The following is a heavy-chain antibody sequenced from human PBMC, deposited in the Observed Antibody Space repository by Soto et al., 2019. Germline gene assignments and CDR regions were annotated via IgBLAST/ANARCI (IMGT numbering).Heavy chain of an antibody. CDR3: LKYCSGGRGYLDY. CDR1: GGSVSSGGSS. J-gene: IGHJ4*02. D-gene: IGHD2-15*01. CDR2: IYYSGST. Sequence: LTCTVSGGSVSSGGSSCSWILQHPGKGLEWIGYIYYSGSTYYNPSLKSRVTISVDTSKNQFSLKLSSVTAADTAVYYCLKYCSGGRGYLDYCAQRTPDTV. V-gene: IGHV4-31*03.